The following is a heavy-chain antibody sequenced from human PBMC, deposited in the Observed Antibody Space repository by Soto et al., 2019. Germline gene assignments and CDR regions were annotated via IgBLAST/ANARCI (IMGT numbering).Heavy chain of an antibody. CDR3: AHRYCSGGRCLTFGH. D-gene: IGHD2-15*01. V-gene: IGHV2-5*02. CDR1: GFSLSTSGVS. Sequence: QITLKESGPTLVKPTQTLTLTCTFSGFSLSTSGVSVGWIRQPPGKALEWLALIYWDDDKRLSPSQKSRLTITQDTSQNQVVLAMSDMDPVDTATYYCAHRYCSGGRCLTFGHWGQGTLVTVSS. CDR2: IYWDDDK. J-gene: IGHJ4*02.